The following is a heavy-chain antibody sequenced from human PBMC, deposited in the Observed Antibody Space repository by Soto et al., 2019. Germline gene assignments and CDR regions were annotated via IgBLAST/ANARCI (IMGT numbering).Heavy chain of an antibody. V-gene: IGHV4-30-2*01. CDR2: IYHSGST. J-gene: IGHJ4*02. Sequence: TLSLTCAVSGGSISSGGYSWSWIRQPPGKGLEWIGYIYHSGSTYYNPSLKSRVTISVDRSKNQFSLKLSSVAAADTAVYYCARGNVVAIDYWGQGTLVTVSS. D-gene: IGHD2-21*01. CDR3: ARGNVVAIDY. CDR1: GGSISSGGYS.